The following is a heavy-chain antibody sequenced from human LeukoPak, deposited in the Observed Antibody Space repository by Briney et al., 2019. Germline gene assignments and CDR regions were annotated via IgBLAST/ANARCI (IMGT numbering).Heavy chain of an antibody. V-gene: IGHV3-7*03. J-gene: IGHJ4*02. D-gene: IGHD5-18*01. Sequence: GGSLRLSCAASGFSFSSYWMSWVRQAPGKGLEWVANIKQDGSEKYYVDSVKGRFTISRGNARNSLYLQMNSLRAEDTAVYYCARVAWIQLWFFDYWGQGTLVTVSS. CDR1: GFSFSSYW. CDR3: ARVAWIQLWFFDY. CDR2: IKQDGSEK.